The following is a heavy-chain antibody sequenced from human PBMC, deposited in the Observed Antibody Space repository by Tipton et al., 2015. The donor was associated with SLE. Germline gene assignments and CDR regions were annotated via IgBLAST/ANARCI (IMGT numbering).Heavy chain of an antibody. Sequence: LRLSCTVSGGSIRSSFWTWIRQRPGKGLEWIGYVYYSGTTKYNPSLKSRVTISVDTSKNQFSLKLSSVTAADTAVYYCARDSSGYYWFDPWGQGTLVTVSS. D-gene: IGHD3-22*01. CDR3: ARDSSGYYWFDP. CDR2: VYYSGTT. V-gene: IGHV4-59*01. J-gene: IGHJ5*02. CDR1: GGSIRSSF.